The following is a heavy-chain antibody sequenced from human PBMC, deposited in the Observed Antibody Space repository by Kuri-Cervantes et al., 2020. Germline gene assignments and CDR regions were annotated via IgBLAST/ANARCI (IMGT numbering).Heavy chain of an antibody. V-gene: IGHV3-7*01. CDR3: ARDRCSGGSCYSYFDY. J-gene: IGHJ4*02. D-gene: IGHD2-15*01. CDR1: GFTFSSYW. CDR2: IKQDGSEK. Sequence: GESLKISCAASGFTFSSYWMSCVRQAPGKGLEWVANIKQDGSEKYYVDSVKGRFTISRDNAKNSLYLQMNSLRAEDTAVYYCARDRCSGGSCYSYFDYWGQGTLVTVSS.